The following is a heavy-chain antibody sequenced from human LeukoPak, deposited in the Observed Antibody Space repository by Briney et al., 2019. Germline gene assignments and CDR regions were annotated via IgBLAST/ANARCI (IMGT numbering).Heavy chain of an antibody. J-gene: IGHJ6*02. D-gene: IGHD5-18*01. CDR3: ARDGSPGYSYGSGMDV. CDR1: GYTFTGYY. CDR2: INPNSGGT. Sequence: ASVKLSCKASGYTFTGYYMHWVRQAPGQGLEWMGWINPNSGGTNYAQKFQGRVTMTRDTSISTAYMELSRLRSDDTAVYYCARDGSPGYSYGSGMDVWGQGTTVTVSS. V-gene: IGHV1-2*02.